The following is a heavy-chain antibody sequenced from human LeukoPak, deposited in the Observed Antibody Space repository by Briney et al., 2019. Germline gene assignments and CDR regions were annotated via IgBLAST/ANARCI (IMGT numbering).Heavy chain of an antibody. CDR3: ARDVYYDSSGDYYYYGMDV. J-gene: IGHJ6*02. CDR1: GFTFSNYW. CDR2: IKQDGSEK. V-gene: IGHV3-7*01. Sequence: PGGSLRLSCAASGFTFSNYWMNWVRRAPGKGLEWVANIKQDGSEKYYVDSVKGRFTISRDNAKNSLYLQMNSLRAEDTAVYYCARDVYYDSSGDYYYYGMDVWGQGTTVTVSS. D-gene: IGHD3-22*01.